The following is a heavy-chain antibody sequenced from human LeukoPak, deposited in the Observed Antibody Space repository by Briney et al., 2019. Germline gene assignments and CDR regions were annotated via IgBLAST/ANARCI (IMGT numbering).Heavy chain of an antibody. CDR2: INPSGGST. D-gene: IGHD2-21*02. J-gene: IGHJ4*02. CDR3: ARGRLYCGGDCYSGPAHD. Sequence: ASVKVSCKASGYTFTSYYMHWVRQAPGQGLEWMGIINPSGGSTSYAQKFQGRATMTRDMSTSTVYMELSSLRSEDTAVYYCARGRLYCGGDCYSGPAHDWGQGTLVTVSS. CDR1: GYTFTSYY. V-gene: IGHV1-46*01.